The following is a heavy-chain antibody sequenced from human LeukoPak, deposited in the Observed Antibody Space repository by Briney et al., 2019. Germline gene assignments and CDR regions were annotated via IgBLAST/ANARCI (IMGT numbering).Heavy chain of an antibody. CDR3: ARGRRSPYYMDV. Sequence: SETLSLTCTASGDSISSRGYYWGRIRQPPGKELEWIGSIYYSGSTYNKPSLKSRVTISVDTSKNQFSLKLTSVTAADTAVYYCARGRRSPYYMDVWGKGTTVTVSS. J-gene: IGHJ6*03. V-gene: IGHV4-39*07. CDR2: IYYSGST. CDR1: GDSISSRGYY. D-gene: IGHD3-16*01.